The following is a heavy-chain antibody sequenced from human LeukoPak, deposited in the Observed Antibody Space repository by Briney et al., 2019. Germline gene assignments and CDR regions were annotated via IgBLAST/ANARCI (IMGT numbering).Heavy chain of an antibody. CDR2: IKQDGSEK. CDR3: ARDPFTAL. D-gene: IGHD2-21*02. CDR1: GFTFSSYW. J-gene: IGHJ4*02. V-gene: IGHV3-7*01. Sequence: GGSLRLSCEGSGFTFSSYWMSWVRQAPEKGLEWVANIKQDGSEKYYVDSVKGRFTISRDNTKNSLFLQMNSLRAEDTAVYYCARDPFTALWGQGTLVRVSS.